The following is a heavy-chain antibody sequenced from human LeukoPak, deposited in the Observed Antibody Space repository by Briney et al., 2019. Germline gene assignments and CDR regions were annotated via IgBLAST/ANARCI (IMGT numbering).Heavy chain of an antibody. D-gene: IGHD6-13*01. J-gene: IGHJ4*02. CDR3: ARDGAITSAGGPGYFDY. Sequence: GGSLRLSCAASGFTFSSYAMHWVRQAPGKGLEWVAVISNDGDNKYYADSVKGRFTISRDNSKNTLYLQMNSLRAEDTAVYYCARDGAITSAGGPGYFDYWGQGTLVTVSS. CDR1: GFTFSSYA. CDR2: ISNDGDNK. V-gene: IGHV3-30-3*01.